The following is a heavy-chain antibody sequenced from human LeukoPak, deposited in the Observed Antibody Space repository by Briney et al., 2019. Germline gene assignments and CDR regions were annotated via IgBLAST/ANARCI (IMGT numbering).Heavy chain of an antibody. V-gene: IGHV4-59*01. CDR1: GGSISSFY. CDR3: ARVRGATSTRIDY. Sequence: SSETLSLTCTVSGGSISSFYWSWIRQPPGKGLEWIGFIHYSGSTNYNPSLKSRVAISVDTSKNQFSLKLSSVTAADTAVYYCARVRGATSTRIDYWGQGTLVTVSS. CDR2: IHYSGST. D-gene: IGHD1-26*01. J-gene: IGHJ4*02.